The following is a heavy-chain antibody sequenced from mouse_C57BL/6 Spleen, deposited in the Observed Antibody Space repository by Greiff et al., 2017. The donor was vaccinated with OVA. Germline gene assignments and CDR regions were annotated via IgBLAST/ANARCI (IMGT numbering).Heavy chain of an antibody. D-gene: IGHD2-4*01. CDR2: IWSGGST. Sequence: VHLVESGPGLVQPSQSLSITCTVSGFSLTSYGVHWVRQSPGKGLEWLGVIWSGGSTDYNAAFISRLSISKDNSKSQVFFKMNSLQADDTAIYYCARGYDYDGYYYAMDYWGQGTSVTVSS. V-gene: IGHV2-2*01. CDR1: GFSLTSYG. J-gene: IGHJ4*01. CDR3: ARGYDYDGYYYAMDY.